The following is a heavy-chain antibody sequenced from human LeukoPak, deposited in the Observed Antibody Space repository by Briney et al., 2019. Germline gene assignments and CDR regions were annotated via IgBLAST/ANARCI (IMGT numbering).Heavy chain of an antibody. J-gene: IGHJ4*02. CDR2: ISYDGSNK. CDR1: GFTFSSYG. V-gene: IGHV3-30*03. D-gene: IGHD5-12*01. Sequence: GGSLRLSCAASGFTFSSYGMHWVRQAPGKGLEWVAVISYDGSNKYYADSVKGRFTISRDKSKNTLYLQMNSLRAEDTAVYYCTTLVVAAKFDYWGQGTLVTVSS. CDR3: TTLVVAAKFDY.